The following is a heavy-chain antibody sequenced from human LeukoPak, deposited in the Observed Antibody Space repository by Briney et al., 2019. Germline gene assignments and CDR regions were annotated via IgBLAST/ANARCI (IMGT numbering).Heavy chain of an antibody. CDR3: ARRVLWCGEYRTFDY. CDR2: MNPNSGNT. D-gene: IGHD3-10*01. Sequence: ASVKVSCKASGYTFTSYDINWVRQATGQGLEWMGWMNPNSGNTGYAQKFQGRVTMTRNTSMSTAYMELSSLGSEDTAVYYCARRVLWCGEYRTFDYWGQGTLVTVSS. V-gene: IGHV1-8*01. J-gene: IGHJ4*02. CDR1: GYTFTSYD.